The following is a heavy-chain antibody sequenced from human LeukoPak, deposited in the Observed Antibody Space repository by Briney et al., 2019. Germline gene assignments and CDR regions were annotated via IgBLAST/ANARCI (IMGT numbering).Heavy chain of an antibody. D-gene: IGHD3-10*01. CDR3: ARPQYYYGDNDAFDI. CDR2: LYYSGST. Sequence: PSETLSLTCTVSGVSISSSSYHWGWIRQPPGKGLQWIGSLYYSGSTYYNPSLKSRVTISVDTSKNQFSLKLSSVTAADTAVYYCARPQYYYGDNDAFDIWGQGTMVTVSS. V-gene: IGHV4-39*01. CDR1: GVSISSSSYH. J-gene: IGHJ3*02.